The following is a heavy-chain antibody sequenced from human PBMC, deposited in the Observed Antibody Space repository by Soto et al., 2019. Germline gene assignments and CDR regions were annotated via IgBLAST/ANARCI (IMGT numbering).Heavy chain of an antibody. Sequence: LRLSCAASGFTFSSYGMHWVRQAPGKGLEWVAVIWYDGSNKYYADSVKGRFTISRDNSKNTLYLQMNSLRAEDTAVYYCARDSYDFRSGYYRYYGMDVWGQGTTVTVSS. J-gene: IGHJ6*02. CDR3: ARDSYDFRSGYYRYYGMDV. CDR2: IWYDGSNK. CDR1: GFTFSSYG. V-gene: IGHV3-33*01. D-gene: IGHD3-3*01.